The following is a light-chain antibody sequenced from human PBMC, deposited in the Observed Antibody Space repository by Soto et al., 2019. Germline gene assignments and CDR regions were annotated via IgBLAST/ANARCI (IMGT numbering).Light chain of an antibody. CDR3: QQYGSPGT. CDR2: GAS. CDR1: QSVSNNY. J-gene: IGKJ1*01. V-gene: IGKV3-20*01. Sequence: EIVLTQSPGTLSLSPGERATLSCRASQSVSNNYLAWYQQKPGQAPRLLIYGASNRATGLPDRFSGSGSGTDFTLTISRLEPEDFAVYYCQQYGSPGTFGQGTKVEIK.